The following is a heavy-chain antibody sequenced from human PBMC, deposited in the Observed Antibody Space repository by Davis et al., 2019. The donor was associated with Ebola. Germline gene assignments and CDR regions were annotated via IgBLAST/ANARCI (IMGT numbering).Heavy chain of an antibody. J-gene: IGHJ4*02. D-gene: IGHD4-17*01. CDR1: GFNFRSYG. Sequence: PGGSLRLSCAASGFNFRSYGMHWVRQAPDKGLEWVAVIWYDGSRKYYGDSVKGRFTISRDNAKNSLYLQMNSLRAEDTAVYYCARGATVTTSYFDYWGQGTLVTVSS. V-gene: IGHV3-33*01. CDR2: IWYDGSRK. CDR3: ARGATVTTSYFDY.